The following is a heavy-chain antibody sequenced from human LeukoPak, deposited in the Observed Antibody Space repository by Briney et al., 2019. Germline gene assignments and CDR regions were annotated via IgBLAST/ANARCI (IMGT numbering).Heavy chain of an antibody. V-gene: IGHV3-23*01. D-gene: IGHD5-24*01. Sequence: GGSLRLSCAASGFTFNSYWMHWVRQAPGKGLEWVSAISGSGGSTYYADSVKGRFTISRDNSKNTLYLQMNSLRAEDTAVYYCAKVSGWLRVPAFDIWGQGTMVTVSS. J-gene: IGHJ3*02. CDR1: GFTFNSYW. CDR2: ISGSGGST. CDR3: AKVSGWLRVPAFDI.